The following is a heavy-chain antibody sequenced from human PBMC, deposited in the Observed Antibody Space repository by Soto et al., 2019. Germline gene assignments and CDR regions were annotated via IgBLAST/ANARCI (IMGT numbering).Heavy chain of an antibody. V-gene: IGHV4-4*02. CDR2: IYRTGST. CDR3: ASRDPGTSVDY. CDR1: GGSFTSNNW. Sequence: QVQLQESGPGLVKPSGTLSLTCAVSGGSFTSNNWWTWVRQPPGQGLEWIGEIYRTGSTNYNPSLKSRVTRSLDKPENQFSLKVTSLTAADTAVYYCASRDPGTSVDYWGQGTLVTVSS. D-gene: IGHD1-7*01. J-gene: IGHJ4*02.